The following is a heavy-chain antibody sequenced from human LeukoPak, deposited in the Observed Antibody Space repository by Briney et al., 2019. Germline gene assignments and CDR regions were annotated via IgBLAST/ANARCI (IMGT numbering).Heavy chain of an antibody. D-gene: IGHD2-2*01. V-gene: IGHV3-64*04. CDR1: GFSFSGDY. Sequence: GGSLRLSCAASGFSFSGDYIHWVRQAPGKGLEYVSAISGNGVTTHYTNSVKGRFTISRDNSKNTLYLQMNSLRAEDTAVYYCAKAAIQSIVVVPAATGAYWGQGTLVTVSS. CDR3: AKAAIQSIVVVPAATGAY. CDR2: ISGNGVTT. J-gene: IGHJ4*02.